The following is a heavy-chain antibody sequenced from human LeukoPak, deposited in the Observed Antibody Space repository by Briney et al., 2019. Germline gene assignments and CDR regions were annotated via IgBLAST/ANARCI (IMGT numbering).Heavy chain of an antibody. V-gene: IGHV3-53*04. CDR3: ARGGGYSYGYFDY. D-gene: IGHD5-18*01. CDR1: GFTVSSNY. Sequence: PGGSLRLSCAASGFTVSSNYMSWVRQAPGKGLEWVSVIYSGGSTYYADSVKGRFTIPRHNSKNTLYLQMNSLRAEDTAVYYCARGGGYSYGYFDYWGQGTLVTVSS. J-gene: IGHJ4*02. CDR2: IYSGGST.